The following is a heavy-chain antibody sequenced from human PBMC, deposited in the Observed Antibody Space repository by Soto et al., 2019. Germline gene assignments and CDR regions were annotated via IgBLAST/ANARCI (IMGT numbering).Heavy chain of an antibody. CDR1: GDTFNNYA. V-gene: IGHV1-69*13. CDR3: AKGSEYDCSSGLGTAGMSYHYLGLDV. Sequence: SVKVSCKASGDTFNNYAISWVRQAPGQGLEWVGWIIPNFNAANSAQKFQGRVTITADESTSTVYMELSRLRSEDTAVYYCAKGSEYDCSSGLGTAGMSYHYLGLDVWGQGTEVTVSS. J-gene: IGHJ6*02. D-gene: IGHD3-22*01. CDR2: IIPNFNAA.